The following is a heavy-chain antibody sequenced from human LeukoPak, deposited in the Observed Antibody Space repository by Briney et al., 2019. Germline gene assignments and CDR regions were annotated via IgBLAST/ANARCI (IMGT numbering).Heavy chain of an antibody. CDR2: TFPKSGAT. V-gene: IGHV1-2*02. CDR3: ASSQVGATLRD. J-gene: IGHJ4*02. Sequence: ASVKVSCKASGYTFTDSYIHWVRQAPGQGLEWMGWTFPKSGATNYAQKFQVRVTMTRDTSISTAYMELSRLRYDDTAVYYCASSQVGATLRDWGQGALVTVSS. CDR1: GYTFTDSY. D-gene: IGHD1-26*01.